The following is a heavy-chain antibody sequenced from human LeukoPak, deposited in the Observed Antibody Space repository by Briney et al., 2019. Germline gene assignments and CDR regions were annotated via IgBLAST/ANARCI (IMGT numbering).Heavy chain of an antibody. CDR3: AKGGYSGYDWGPFDY. J-gene: IGHJ4*02. Sequence: GGSLRLSCAASGFTFSSYGMHWVRHAPGKGLEWVAVIWYDGSNKYYADSVKGRFAISRDNSKNTLYLQMNSLRAEDTAVYYCAKGGYSGYDWGPFDYWGQGTLVTVSS. V-gene: IGHV3-33*06. CDR1: GFTFSSYG. D-gene: IGHD5-12*01. CDR2: IWYDGSNK.